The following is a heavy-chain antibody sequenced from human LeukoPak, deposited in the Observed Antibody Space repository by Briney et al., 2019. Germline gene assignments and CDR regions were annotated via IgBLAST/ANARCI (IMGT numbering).Heavy chain of an antibody. CDR2: INHSGST. J-gene: IGHJ3*02. CDR3: ATKYDILTGYSPQKDDAFDI. Sequence: SETLSLTCAVYGGSFSGYYWSWIRQPPGKGLEWIGEINHSGSTNYNPSLKSRVTISVDTSKNQFSLKLSSVTAADTAVYYCATKYDILTGYSPQKDDAFDIWGQGTMVTVSS. D-gene: IGHD3-9*01. V-gene: IGHV4-34*01. CDR1: GGSFSGYY.